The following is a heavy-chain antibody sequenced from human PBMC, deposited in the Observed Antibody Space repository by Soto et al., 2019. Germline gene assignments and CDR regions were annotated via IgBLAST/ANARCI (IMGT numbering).Heavy chain of an antibody. CDR1: GFTFSSYA. V-gene: IGHV3-23*01. J-gene: IGHJ4*02. D-gene: IGHD1-7*01. CDR2: ISGSGGST. Sequence: EVQLLESGGGLVQPGGSLRLSCAASGFTFSSYAMSWVRQAPGKGLEWVSAISGSGGSTYYADSVKGRFTISRDNSKNARYLQMNSLRAEDTAVYYCAKDGGTGTTQFDYWGQGTLVTVSA. CDR3: AKDGGTGTTQFDY.